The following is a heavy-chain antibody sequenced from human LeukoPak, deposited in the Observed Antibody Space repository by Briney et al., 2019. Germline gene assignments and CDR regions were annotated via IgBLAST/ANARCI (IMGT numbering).Heavy chain of an antibody. Sequence: SVKVSCKASGGTFSSYAISWVRQTPGQGLEWMGGIIPIFGTANYAQNFQGRVTITADKFTSTAYMELSSLRSEDTAVYYCARARSYYDSSGSNYWGQGTLVTVSS. V-gene: IGHV1-69*06. J-gene: IGHJ4*02. CDR2: IIPIFGTA. CDR1: GGTFSSYA. CDR3: ARARSYYDSSGSNY. D-gene: IGHD3-22*01.